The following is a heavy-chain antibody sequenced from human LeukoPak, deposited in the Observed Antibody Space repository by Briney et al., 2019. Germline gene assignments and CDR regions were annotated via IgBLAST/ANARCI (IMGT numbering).Heavy chain of an antibody. Sequence: SQTLSLTCTVSGGSISSGSYYWSWIRQPAGKGLEWIGRIYTSGSTNYNPSLKSPVTISVDTSKNQFSLKLSSVTAADTAVYYCAEGSGSFDYWGQGTLVTVSS. D-gene: IGHD5-12*01. J-gene: IGHJ4*02. CDR3: AEGSGSFDY. V-gene: IGHV4-61*02. CDR2: IYTSGST. CDR1: GGSISSGSYY.